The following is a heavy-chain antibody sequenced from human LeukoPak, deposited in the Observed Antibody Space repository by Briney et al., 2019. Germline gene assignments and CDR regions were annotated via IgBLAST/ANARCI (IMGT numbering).Heavy chain of an antibody. J-gene: IGHJ3*02. Sequence: GGSLRLSCAASGFTVSSNYMSWVRQAPGKGLEWVSVIYSGGSTYYADSVKGRFTISRDNAKNSLYLQMNSLRVEDTALYYCAKDFYRLGEFDAFDNWGQGIMVTVSS. CDR3: AKDFYRLGEFDAFDN. D-gene: IGHD3-16*01. CDR1: GFTVSSNY. V-gene: IGHV3-53*01. CDR2: IYSGGST.